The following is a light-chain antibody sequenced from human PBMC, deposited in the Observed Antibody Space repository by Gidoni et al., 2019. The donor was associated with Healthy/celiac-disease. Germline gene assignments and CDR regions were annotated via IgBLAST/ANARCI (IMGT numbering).Light chain of an antibody. CDR2: YAS. CDR3: QQRCNWPRT. J-gene: IGKJ1*01. Sequence: EIVLTQSPATLSLSPGERATLSCRARQSVSSYLACYQQKPGQAPRPLIYYASKRATGIPARFSGSVSGTDFTLTISSLEPEYFAVYYCQQRCNWPRTFGQGTKVEIK. V-gene: IGKV3-11*01. CDR1: QSVSSY.